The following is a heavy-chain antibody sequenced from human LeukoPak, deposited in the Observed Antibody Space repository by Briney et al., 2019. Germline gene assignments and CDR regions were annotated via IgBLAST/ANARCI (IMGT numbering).Heavy chain of an antibody. V-gene: IGHV1-8*03. D-gene: IGHD6-13*01. CDR3: ARRTLYSSSWTRFDY. CDR2: MNPNSGNT. J-gene: IGHJ4*02. Sequence: ASVKVSCKASGYTFTSYDINWVRQATGQGLELMGWMNPNSGNTGYAQEFQGRVTITSNTSISTDYMELSSLRSEDTAVYYCARRTLYSSSWTRFDYWGQGTLVTVSS. CDR1: GYTFTSYD.